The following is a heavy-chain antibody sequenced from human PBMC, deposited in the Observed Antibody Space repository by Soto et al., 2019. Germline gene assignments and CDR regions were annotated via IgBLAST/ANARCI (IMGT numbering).Heavy chain of an antibody. J-gene: IGHJ5*02. D-gene: IGHD6-6*01. V-gene: IGHV4-31*03. CDR1: GGSISRGGYY. CDR3: ARAVAARPFDL. CDR2: IYSSGST. Sequence: SETLSLTCTVSGGSISRGGYYWSWIRQQPREGLESSGYIYSSGSTYYNPSLKSRVTISVDTSTNQFSLKLSSVTAADKAVNYCARAVAARPFDLWGQGTLVSVSS.